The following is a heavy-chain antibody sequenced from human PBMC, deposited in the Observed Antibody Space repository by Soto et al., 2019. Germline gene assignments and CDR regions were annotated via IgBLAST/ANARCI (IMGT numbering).Heavy chain of an antibody. CDR3: ARRTWRGRADY. CDR2: IGGSGGDT. J-gene: IGHJ4*02. Sequence: EVQLLASGGGLVQPGGSLRLSCAASGFPFSSYAMSWVRQAPGKGLEWVSGIGGSGGDTFYADSVKGRFTVSRDNAENTLYRQLNSLRVEDSAIYYCARRTWRGRADYWGQGILVTVSS. V-gene: IGHV3-23*01. CDR1: GFPFSSYA. D-gene: IGHD3-3*01.